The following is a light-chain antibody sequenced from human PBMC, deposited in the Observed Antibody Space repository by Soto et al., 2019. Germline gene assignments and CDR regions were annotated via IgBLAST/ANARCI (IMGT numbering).Light chain of an antibody. CDR2: DAS. Sequence: ILLTQSPANLSWSAGERATLSCRASQSVSSYLAWYQQKPGQAPRLLLYDASNRATGIPARFSGSGSGTDYTITISRLEPEDYAVYYCQQYGSSPTWTFGQGTKVDIK. V-gene: IGKV3-20*01. J-gene: IGKJ1*01. CDR3: QQYGSSPTWT. CDR1: QSVSSY.